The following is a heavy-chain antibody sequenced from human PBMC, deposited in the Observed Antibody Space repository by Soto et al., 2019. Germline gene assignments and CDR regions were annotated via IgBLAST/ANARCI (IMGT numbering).Heavy chain of an antibody. Sequence: QITLKESGPTPVAPTQTLTLTCTVSGFSLSTPGVGVGWIRQPPGKALECLALIYWDDHKSYSPSLKSRLTISRDTSKSQVVLTLTNMDPVDAAIYYCAQGNFDYIRPTVGWFDPWGQGMQVTVSS. V-gene: IGHV2-5*02. CDR1: GFSLSTPGVG. J-gene: IGHJ5*02. D-gene: IGHD1-26*01. CDR3: AQGNFDYIRPTVGWFDP. CDR2: IYWDDHK.